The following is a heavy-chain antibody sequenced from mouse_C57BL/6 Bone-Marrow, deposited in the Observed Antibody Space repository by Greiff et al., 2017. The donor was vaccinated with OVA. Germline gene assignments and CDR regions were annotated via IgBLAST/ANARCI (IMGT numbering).Heavy chain of an antibody. D-gene: IGHD2-3*01. CDR3: TIYDGYLRRVECFDY. Sequence: EVQLQQSGAELVRPGASVKLSCTASGFNIKDDYMHWVKQRPEQGLEWIGWIDPENGDTEYASKFQGKATITADTSSNTAYLQLSSLTSEDTAVYYCTIYDGYLRRVECFDYWGQGTTLTVSS. J-gene: IGHJ2*01. V-gene: IGHV14-4*01. CDR1: GFNIKDDY. CDR2: IDPENGDT.